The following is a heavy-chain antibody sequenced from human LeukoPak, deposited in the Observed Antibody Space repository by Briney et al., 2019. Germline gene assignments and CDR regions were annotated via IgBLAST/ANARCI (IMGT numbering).Heavy chain of an antibody. J-gene: IGHJ4*02. Sequence: SVKVSCKASGGTFSSYAISWVRQAPGQGLEWMGRIIPIFGTTNYAQKFQGRAMITTDESTRTAYLELRSLRSEDTAVYYCARDAYYYDSSGYYPYYFDYWGQGTLVTVSS. V-gene: IGHV1-69*05. CDR3: ARDAYYYDSSGYYPYYFDY. CDR1: GGTFSSYA. CDR2: IIPIFGTT. D-gene: IGHD3-22*01.